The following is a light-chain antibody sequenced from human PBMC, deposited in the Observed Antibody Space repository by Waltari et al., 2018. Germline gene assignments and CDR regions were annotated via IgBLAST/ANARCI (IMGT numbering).Light chain of an antibody. CDR1: RSLLHSSGYNY. J-gene: IGKJ4*01. Sequence: DIVMTQSPLSLPVTPGEPAPISCKSSRSLLHSSGYNYVDWYLQKPGQSPQLLISLGSNRASGVPDRFSGSGSGTDFTLKISRVEAEDVGVYYCMQALQSPLTFGGGTKVEIK. CDR2: LGS. CDR3: MQALQSPLT. V-gene: IGKV2-28*01.